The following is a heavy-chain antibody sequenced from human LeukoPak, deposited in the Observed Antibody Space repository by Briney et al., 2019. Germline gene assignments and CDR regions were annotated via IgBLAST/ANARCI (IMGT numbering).Heavy chain of an antibody. CDR2: ISAYNGNT. CDR1: GYTFTSYG. J-gene: IGHJ4*02. Sequence: GASVKVSCKASGYTFTSYGISWVRQAPGQGLEWMGWISAYNGNTNYAQKLQGRVTMTTDTSTSTAYMELRSLRSDDTAVYYCARILTIFGVVIRFPDYWGQGTLVTASS. CDR3: ARILTIFGVVIRFPDY. V-gene: IGHV1-18*01. D-gene: IGHD3-3*01.